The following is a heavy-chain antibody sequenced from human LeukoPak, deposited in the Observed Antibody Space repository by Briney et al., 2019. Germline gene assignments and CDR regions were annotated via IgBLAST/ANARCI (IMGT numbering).Heavy chain of an antibody. CDR1: GYTLTELS. CDR3: ATDHDILTGYYRVWAFDI. CDR2: FDPEDGET. Sequence: ASVKVSCKVSGYTLTELSMHWVRRAPGKGLEWMGGFDPEDGETIYAQKFQGRVTMTEDTSTDTAYMELSSLRSEDTAVYYCATDHDILTGYYRVWAFDIWGQGTMVTVSS. J-gene: IGHJ3*02. D-gene: IGHD3-9*01. V-gene: IGHV1-24*01.